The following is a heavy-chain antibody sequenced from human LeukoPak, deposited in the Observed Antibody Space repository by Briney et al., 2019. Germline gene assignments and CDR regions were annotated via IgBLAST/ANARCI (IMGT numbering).Heavy chain of an antibody. CDR3: ARDSMGGTLWAFDI. Sequence: PGGSLRLSCAASGFTFSPYSMNWVRRAPGKGLEWVSYISSSSSTIYYADSVKGRFTISRDNAKNSLYLQMNSLRAGDTAVYYCARDSMGGTLWAFDIWGQGTMVTVSS. V-gene: IGHV3-48*01. D-gene: IGHD1-26*01. J-gene: IGHJ3*02. CDR2: ISSSSSTI. CDR1: GFTFSPYS.